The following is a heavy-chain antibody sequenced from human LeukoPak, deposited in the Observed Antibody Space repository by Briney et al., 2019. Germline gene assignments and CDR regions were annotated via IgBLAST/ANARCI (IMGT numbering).Heavy chain of an antibody. J-gene: IGHJ4*02. Sequence: GGSLRLSCAASGFTFDDYTMHWVRQAPGKGLEWVSLISWDGGSTYYADSVKGRFTISRDNSKNSLYLQMNSLRTEDTALYYCAKDRGYCTNGVCYTAWDFDYWGQGTLVTVSS. V-gene: IGHV3-43*01. D-gene: IGHD2-8*01. CDR2: ISWDGGST. CDR1: GFTFDDYT. CDR3: AKDRGYCTNGVCYTAWDFDY.